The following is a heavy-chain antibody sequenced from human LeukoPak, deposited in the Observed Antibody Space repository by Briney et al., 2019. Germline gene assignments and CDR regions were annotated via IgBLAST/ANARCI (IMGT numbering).Heavy chain of an antibody. Sequence: GGSLRLSCAASGFTFTTYWMHWVRQAPGKGLVWVSHIKSDGSITSYADSVKGRFTISRDNAKNTLYLQMNSLRAEDTAVYYCARDAVDTANAVWGQGTTVTVSS. CDR2: IKSDGSIT. V-gene: IGHV3-74*01. CDR3: ARDAVDTANAV. D-gene: IGHD5-18*01. J-gene: IGHJ6*02. CDR1: GFTFTTYW.